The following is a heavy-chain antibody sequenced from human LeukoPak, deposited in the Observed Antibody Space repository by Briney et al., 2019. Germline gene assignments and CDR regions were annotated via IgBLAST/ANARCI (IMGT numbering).Heavy chain of an antibody. V-gene: IGHV3-66*01. CDR1: GFTVTSNY. CDR3: AKSPGYSSSFDY. Sequence: GGSLRLSCAGSGFTVTSNYMSWVRQAPGKGLKWVSVIYTGGSTYYADSVKGRFTISRDNSKNTVYLQMNSLRAEDTAVYYCAKSPGYSSSFDYWGQGTLVSVSS. J-gene: IGHJ4*02. CDR2: IYTGGST. D-gene: IGHD6-13*01.